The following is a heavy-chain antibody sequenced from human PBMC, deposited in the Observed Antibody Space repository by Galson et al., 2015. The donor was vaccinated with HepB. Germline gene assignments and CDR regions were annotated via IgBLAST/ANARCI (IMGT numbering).Heavy chain of an antibody. CDR1: GFTFSSYG. Sequence: SLRLSCAASGFTFSSYGMHWVRQAPGKGLEWVAVISYDGSNKYYADSVKGRFTISRDNSKNTLYLQMNSLRAEDTAVYYCAKAGEIIGNYFDYWGQGTLVTVSS. J-gene: IGHJ4*02. V-gene: IGHV3-30*18. CDR2: ISYDGSNK. D-gene: IGHD3-10*01. CDR3: AKAGEIIGNYFDY.